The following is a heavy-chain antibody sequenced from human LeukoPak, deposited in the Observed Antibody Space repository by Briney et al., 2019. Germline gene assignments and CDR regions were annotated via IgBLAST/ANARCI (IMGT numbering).Heavy chain of an antibody. CDR2: IWYDGSNK. Sequence: PGGSLRLSCAASGFTFSSYGMHWVRQAPGKGLEWVAVIWYDGSNKYYADSVKGRFTISRDNSKNTLYLQMNSLRAEDAAVYYCARDGLVVVPAAPIYYYGMDVWGQGTTVTVSS. J-gene: IGHJ6*02. V-gene: IGHV3-33*01. CDR3: ARDGLVVVPAAPIYYYGMDV. CDR1: GFTFSSYG. D-gene: IGHD2-2*01.